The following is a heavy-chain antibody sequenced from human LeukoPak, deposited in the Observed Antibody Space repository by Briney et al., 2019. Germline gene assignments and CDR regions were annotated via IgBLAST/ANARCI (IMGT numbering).Heavy chain of an antibody. D-gene: IGHD4-17*01. V-gene: IGHV4-59*11. CDR2: ISYSGNT. CDR3: ARDLVTVTKGFDI. CDR1: ADSFSSHY. Sequence: PSETLSLTCAVSADSFSSHYWTWIRQPPGKGLEWIGYISYSGNTNYNPSLKSRVTISIDTSKNQFSLKLRSVTAADTAVYYCARDLVTVTKGFDIWGQGTMVSVSS. J-gene: IGHJ3*02.